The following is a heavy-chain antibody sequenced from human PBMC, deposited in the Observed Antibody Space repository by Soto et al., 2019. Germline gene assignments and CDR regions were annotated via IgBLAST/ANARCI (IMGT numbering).Heavy chain of an antibody. Sequence: EVQLVESGGGLVQPGGSLRLSCVVSGFTFSDHYMDWVRQAPGKGLEWVGRSRNNAHSYSTEYAASVRGRFTISRDDSKKSLFLQMNSLKTEDTAVYYCVRGFNSFDSWGQGTLVTGSS. CDR3: VRGFNSFDS. CDR2: SRNNAHSYST. CDR1: GFTFSDHY. V-gene: IGHV3-72*01. J-gene: IGHJ4*02.